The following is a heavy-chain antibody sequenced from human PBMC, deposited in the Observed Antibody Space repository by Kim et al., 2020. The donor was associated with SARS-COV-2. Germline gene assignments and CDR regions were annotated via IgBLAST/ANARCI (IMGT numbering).Heavy chain of an antibody. J-gene: IGHJ6*02. CDR3: ARPAGYSYGFDYYYGMDV. Sequence: GGSLRLSCAASGFTFSSYGMHWVRQAPGKGLEWVAVIWYDGSNKYYADSVKGRFTISRDNSKNTLYLQMNSLRAEDTAVYYCARPAGYSYGFDYYYGMDVWGQGTTVTVSS. CDR1: GFTFSSYG. CDR2: IWYDGSNK. V-gene: IGHV3-33*01. D-gene: IGHD5-18*01.